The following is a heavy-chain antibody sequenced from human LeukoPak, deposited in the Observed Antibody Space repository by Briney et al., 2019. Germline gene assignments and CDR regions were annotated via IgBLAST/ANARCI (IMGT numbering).Heavy chain of an antibody. J-gene: IGHJ4*02. CDR3: AKGQGRDDGAFHS. V-gene: IGHV3-23*01. CDR2: IRSNGETT. Sequence: PGGSLRLSCAASGFTFSSIAMTWVRQAPGKGLEWVSTIRSNGETTYNADSVKGRFTISRDNSKKTLYLQLNSLRVEDTAIYYCAKGQGRDDGAFHSWGQGTLVTVSS. D-gene: IGHD1-1*01. CDR1: GFTFSSIA.